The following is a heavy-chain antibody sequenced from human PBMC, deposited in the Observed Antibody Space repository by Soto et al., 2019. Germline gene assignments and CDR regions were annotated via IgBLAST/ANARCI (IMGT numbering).Heavy chain of an antibody. CDR1: GFSLSTDDVG. CDR2: IYWDDDK. V-gene: IGHV2-5*02. Sequence: SGPTLVNPTQTLTLTCTFSGFSLSTDDVGVGWIRQPQGKALDWLAVIYWDDDKRYSPSLKSRLTITKDTSKNQVVLTMTNTEPVDTATYYCARNKYSMSSFDYWGQGALVTVSS. D-gene: IGHD6-6*01. J-gene: IGHJ4*02. CDR3: ARNKYSMSSFDY.